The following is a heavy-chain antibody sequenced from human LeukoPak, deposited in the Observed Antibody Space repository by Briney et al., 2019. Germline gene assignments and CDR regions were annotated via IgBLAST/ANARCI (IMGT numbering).Heavy chain of an antibody. CDR1: GFTFSNYS. CDR3: ARGGGYNRHFDY. J-gene: IGHJ4*02. V-gene: IGHV3-21*01. CDR2: ISSSSSYI. Sequence: NAGGSLRLSCAASGFTFSNYSMNWVRQAPGKGLEWVSSISSSSSYIYYADLVKGRFTISRDNAKNSLYLQMNSLRAEDAAVYYCARGGGYNRHFDYWGQGTLVTVSS. D-gene: IGHD5-24*01.